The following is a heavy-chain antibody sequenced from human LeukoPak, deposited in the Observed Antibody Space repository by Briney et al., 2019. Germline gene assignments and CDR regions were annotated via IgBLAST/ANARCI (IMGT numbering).Heavy chain of an antibody. CDR1: GFTFSSYG. Sequence: PGGSLRLSCAASGFTFSSYGMHWVRQAPGKGLEWVAVIWYDGSNKYYADSVKGRFTISRDNSKNTLYLQMNSLRAEDTAVYYCAKALAATYDFWSGSRGWFDPWGQGTLVTVSS. V-gene: IGHV3-30*02. J-gene: IGHJ5*02. CDR3: AKALAATYDFWSGSRGWFDP. CDR2: IWYDGSNK. D-gene: IGHD3-3*01.